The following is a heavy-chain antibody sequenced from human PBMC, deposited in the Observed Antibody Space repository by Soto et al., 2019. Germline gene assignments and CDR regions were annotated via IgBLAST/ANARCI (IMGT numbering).Heavy chain of an antibody. CDR2: ISWNSGSI. CDR1: GFTFDDYA. J-gene: IGHJ4*02. V-gene: IGHV3-9*01. CDR3: AKDMTRGRYEYYFDY. Sequence: EVQLVESGGGLVQPGRSLRLSCAASGFTFDDYAMHWVRQAPGKGLEWVSGISWNSGSIGYADSVKGRFTISRDNAKNSLYLQMNSLRAEDTALYYCAKDMTRGRYEYYFDYWGQGTLVTVSS. D-gene: IGHD3-16*01.